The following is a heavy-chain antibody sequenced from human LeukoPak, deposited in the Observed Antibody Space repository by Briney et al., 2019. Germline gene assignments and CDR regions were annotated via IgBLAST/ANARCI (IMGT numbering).Heavy chain of an antibody. CDR3: AKDQTTVTTLDWFDP. J-gene: IGHJ5*02. V-gene: IGHV3-7*01. CDR1: GFTFSSYW. Sequence: GGSLRLSCAASGFTFSSYWMSWVRQAPGKGLEWVANIKQDGSEKYYVDSVKGRFTISRDNAKNSLYLQMNSLRAEDTAVYYCAKDQTTVTTLDWFDPWGQGTLVTVSS. CDR2: IKQDGSEK. D-gene: IGHD4-17*01.